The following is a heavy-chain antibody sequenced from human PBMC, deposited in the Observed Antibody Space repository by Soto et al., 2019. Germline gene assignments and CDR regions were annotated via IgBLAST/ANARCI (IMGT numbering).Heavy chain of an antibody. CDR3: ARDPSITMVRADRQEGNWFDP. CDR2: INPNSGGT. J-gene: IGHJ5*02. D-gene: IGHD3-10*01. V-gene: IGHV1-2*02. Sequence: ASVKVSCKASGYTFTGYYMHWVRQAPGQGLEWMGWINPNSGGTNYAQKFQGRVTMTRDTSISTAYMELSRLRSDDTAVYYCARDPSITMVRADRQEGNWFDPWGQGTLVTVSS. CDR1: GYTFTGYY.